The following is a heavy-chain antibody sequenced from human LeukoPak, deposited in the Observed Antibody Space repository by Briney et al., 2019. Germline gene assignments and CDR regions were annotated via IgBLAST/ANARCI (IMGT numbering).Heavy chain of an antibody. Sequence: GRSLRLSCAVSGFQFRNYGMHWVRQAPGKGLEWVAVISYDGGNKFYADLVQGRFTISRDNSKNTVDLQMNSLRPEDTAVYYCAKDMGYYDSQSGDYWGQGTLVTVSS. J-gene: IGHJ4*02. CDR2: ISYDGGNK. V-gene: IGHV3-30*18. D-gene: IGHD3-22*01. CDR3: AKDMGYYDSQSGDY. CDR1: GFQFRNYG.